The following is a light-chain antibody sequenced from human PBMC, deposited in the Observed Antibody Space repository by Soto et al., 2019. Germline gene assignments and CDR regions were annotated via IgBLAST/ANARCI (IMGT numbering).Light chain of an antibody. CDR3: QQFIAYPPT. Sequence: AIQLTQSPSSLSASVGDTVTITCRASQGITNCLAWYQQTPGKPPKVLIYDASTLESGVPSRFSGSGSGTDFTLTISSLQPDDFGSYYCQQFIAYPPTFGQGTKLEIK. J-gene: IGKJ2*01. CDR1: QGITNC. V-gene: IGKV1-13*02. CDR2: DAS.